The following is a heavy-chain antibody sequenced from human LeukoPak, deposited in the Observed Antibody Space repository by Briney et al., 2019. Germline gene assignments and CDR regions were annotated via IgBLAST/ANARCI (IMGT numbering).Heavy chain of an antibody. CDR2: LYTSGST. CDR1: GDSISSYY. CDR3: AKTGYYPNWFDP. Sequence: SETLSLTCTVSGDSISSYYWSWIRQPAGKGLEWIGRLYTSGSTNYNPSLKSRVTMSVDTSKNQFSLKLSSVTAADTAVYYCAKTGYYPNWFDPWGQGTLVTVSS. J-gene: IGHJ5*02. D-gene: IGHD3-22*01. V-gene: IGHV4-4*07.